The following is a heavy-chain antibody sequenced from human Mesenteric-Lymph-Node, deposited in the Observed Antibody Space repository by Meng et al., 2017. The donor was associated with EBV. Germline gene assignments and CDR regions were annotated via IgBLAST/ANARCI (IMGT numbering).Heavy chain of an antibody. D-gene: IGHD3-10*01. Sequence: QLPLQESVPGLVKPSGTLSLTCAGSGASISSDNWWSWVRQPPGKGLEWIGEIYHSGSTNYNPSLKSRVTISVDKSKRQFSLKLTSVTAADTAVYHCARFQRFGDFDWGQGTLVTVSS. CDR2: IYHSGST. CDR1: GASISSDNW. CDR3: ARFQRFGDFD. V-gene: IGHV4-4*02. J-gene: IGHJ4*02.